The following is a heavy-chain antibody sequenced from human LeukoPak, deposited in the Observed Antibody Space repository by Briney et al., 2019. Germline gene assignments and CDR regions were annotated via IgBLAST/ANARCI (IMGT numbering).Heavy chain of an antibody. V-gene: IGHV3-53*01. CDR1: GFTVSSSY. CDR3: AGPRFGELLYDY. CDR2: IYNSGNT. J-gene: IGHJ4*02. Sequence: GGSLRLSCAASGFTVSSSYMSWVRQAPGKGLEWVSLIYNSGNTYYADSVKGRFTISRDNSKNTLYLQMNSLRAEDTAVYYCAGPRFGELLYDYWGQGTLVTVSS. D-gene: IGHD3-10*01.